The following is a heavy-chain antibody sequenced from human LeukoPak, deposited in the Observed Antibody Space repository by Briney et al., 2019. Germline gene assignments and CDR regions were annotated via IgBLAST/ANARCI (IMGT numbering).Heavy chain of an antibody. CDR2: IGTAGDT. D-gene: IGHD3-10*01. CDR3: ARVLGSGTYGLDV. CDR1: GFTFSSYD. J-gene: IGHJ6*02. V-gene: IGHV3-13*04. Sequence: GGSLRLSCAASGFTFSSYDMHWVRQAIGKGLEWVSSIGTAGDTYYSGSVKGRFTISRENAKNSLYLQMNGLRAGDTAVYYCARVLGSGTYGLDVWGQGTTVTVSS.